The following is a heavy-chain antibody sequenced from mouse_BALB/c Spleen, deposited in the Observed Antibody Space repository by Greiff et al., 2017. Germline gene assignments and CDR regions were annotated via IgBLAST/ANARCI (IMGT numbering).Heavy chain of an antibody. J-gene: IGHJ1*01. CDR1: GFNIKDTY. CDR3: APYYYGSHWYFDV. V-gene: IGHV14-3*02. CDR2: IDPANGNT. D-gene: IGHD1-1*01. Sequence: EVQLVESGAELVKPGASVKLSCTASGFNIKDTYMHWVKQRPEQGLEWIGRIDPANGNTKYDPKFQGKATITADTSSNTAYLQLSSLTSEDTAVYYCAPYYYGSHWYFDVWGAGTTVTVSS.